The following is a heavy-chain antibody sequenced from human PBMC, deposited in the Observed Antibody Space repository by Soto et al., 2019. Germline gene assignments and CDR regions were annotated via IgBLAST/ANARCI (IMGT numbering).Heavy chain of an antibody. Sequence: SVKVSCKASGFTFTSSAVQWVRQARGQRLEWIGWIVVGSGNTNYAQKFQERVTITRDMSTSTAYMELSSLRSEDTAVYYCAAGGSSPPYYYYGMDVWGQGTTVTVSS. CDR2: IVVGSGNT. D-gene: IGHD6-6*01. CDR3: AAGGSSPPYYYYGMDV. J-gene: IGHJ6*02. CDR1: GFTFTSSA. V-gene: IGHV1-58*01.